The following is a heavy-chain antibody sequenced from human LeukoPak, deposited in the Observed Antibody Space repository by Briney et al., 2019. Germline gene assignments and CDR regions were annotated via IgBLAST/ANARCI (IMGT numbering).Heavy chain of an antibody. CDR2: ISSGDNIM. Sequence: PGGSLRLSCAASGFTFSTYEMNWVRQAPGKGLEWVSYISSGDNIMFYADSVKGRFTISRDNAKNALYLEMNSLRAEDTAVYYCARDYGDWGQGTLVTVSS. J-gene: IGHJ4*02. CDR3: ARDYGD. CDR1: GFTFSTYE. V-gene: IGHV3-48*03. D-gene: IGHD4-17*01.